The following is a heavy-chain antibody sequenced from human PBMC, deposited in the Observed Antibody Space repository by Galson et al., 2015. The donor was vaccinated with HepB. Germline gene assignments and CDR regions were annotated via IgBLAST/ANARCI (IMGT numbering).Heavy chain of an antibody. V-gene: IGHV4-59*01. CDR1: GGSISSYY. D-gene: IGHD2-2*01. CDR3: ARVPAANPHYWYFDL. CDR2: IYYSGST. Sequence: LSLTCTVSGGSISSYYWSWIRQPPGKGLEWIGYIYYSGSTNYNPSLKSRVTISVDTSKNQFSLKLSSVTAADAAVYYCARVPAANPHYWYFDLWGRGTLVTVSS. J-gene: IGHJ2*01.